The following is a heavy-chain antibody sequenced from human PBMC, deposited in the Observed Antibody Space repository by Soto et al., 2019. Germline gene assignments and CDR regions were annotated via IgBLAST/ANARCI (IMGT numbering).Heavy chain of an antibody. CDR3: ARGYSSSWYSHDY. CDR1: GYTFTSYA. Sequence: VKVSCKASGYTFTSYAMNWVRQAPGQRLEWMGWINAGNGNTKYSQKFQGRVTITRDTSASTGYMELSSLRSEDTAVYYCARGYSSSWYSHDYWGQGTLVTVSS. V-gene: IGHV1-3*01. D-gene: IGHD6-13*01. J-gene: IGHJ4*02. CDR2: INAGNGNT.